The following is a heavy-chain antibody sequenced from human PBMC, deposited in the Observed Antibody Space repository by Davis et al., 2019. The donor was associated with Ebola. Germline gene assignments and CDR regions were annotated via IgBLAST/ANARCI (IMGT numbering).Heavy chain of an antibody. J-gene: IGHJ4*02. CDR1: GFTFSSYG. CDR2: IKQDGSEE. CDR3: ARSWRNYDILTGYYFDY. Sequence: GTLSLSCAASGFTFSSYGIHWVRQVPGKGLEWVANIKQDGSEEYYVGPEEGRFTISRDNAKNSLYLQMNSLRADDTAVYYCARSWRNYDILTGYYFDYWGQGTLVTVSS. V-gene: IGHV3-7*03. D-gene: IGHD3-9*01.